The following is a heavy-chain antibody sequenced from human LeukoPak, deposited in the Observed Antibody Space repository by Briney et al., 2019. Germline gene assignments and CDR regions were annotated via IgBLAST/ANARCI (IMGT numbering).Heavy chain of an antibody. D-gene: IGHD3-10*01. CDR2: IRLVGGLT. CDR3: ARKITMVRGPLIKGYFDL. Sequence: GGSLRLSCSGSGFTFMNYVMAWVRQAPGKGLDWVSSIRLVGGLTHSADPVKGRFIISRDMNTLFLQMNNLRPEDTAMYYCARKITMVRGPLIKGYFDLWGRGTLVSVSS. CDR1: GFTFMNYV. V-gene: IGHV3-23*01. J-gene: IGHJ2*01.